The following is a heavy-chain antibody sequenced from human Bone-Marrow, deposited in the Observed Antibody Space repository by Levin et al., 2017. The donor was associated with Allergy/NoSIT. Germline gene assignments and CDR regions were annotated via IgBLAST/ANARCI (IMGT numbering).Heavy chain of an antibody. CDR1: GFTFSDYY. D-gene: IGHD3-10*01. Sequence: GGSLRLSCAASGFTFSDYYMSWIRQAPGKGLEWVSYISNTGSTIYYADSVQGRFTISRDNAKNSLYLQMNSLTAEDTAVYYCARVKAPTILVRGPRARLYYGTDVWGQGTTVTVSS. CDR3: ARVKAPTILVRGPRARLYYGTDV. J-gene: IGHJ6*02. V-gene: IGHV3-11*01. CDR2: ISNTGSTI.